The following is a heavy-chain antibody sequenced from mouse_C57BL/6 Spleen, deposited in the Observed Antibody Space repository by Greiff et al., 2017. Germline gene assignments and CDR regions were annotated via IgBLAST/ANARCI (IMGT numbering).Heavy chain of an antibody. V-gene: IGHV1-64*01. Sequence: QVQLQQPGAELVKPGASVKLSCKASGYTFTSYWMHWVKQRPGQGLEWIGMIHPTSGSTNYNEKFKSKATLTVDKSSSTAYMQLSSLTSEDSAVYDCARCDSYYVYFDYWGQGTTLTVSS. J-gene: IGHJ2*01. CDR1: GYTFTSYW. CDR2: IHPTSGST. CDR3: ARCDSYYVYFDY. D-gene: IGHD2-3*01.